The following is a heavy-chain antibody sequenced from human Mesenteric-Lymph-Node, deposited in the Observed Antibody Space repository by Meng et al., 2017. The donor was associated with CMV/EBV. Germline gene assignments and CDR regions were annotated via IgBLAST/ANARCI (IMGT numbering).Heavy chain of an antibody. D-gene: IGHD3-9*01. J-gene: IGHJ4*02. CDR2: INHSGST. Sequence: QGTLHQGGAGLLKPSETLSVTCAVYGGSFSGYYWNWIRQSPEKGLEWIGEINHSGSTTYNPSFTSRIIISVDTSTNQISLNMSSVTAADTAVYYCARGSSYDILTGYFDYWGQGALVTVSS. V-gene: IGHV4-34*01. CDR3: ARGSSYDILTGYFDY. CDR1: GGSFSGYY.